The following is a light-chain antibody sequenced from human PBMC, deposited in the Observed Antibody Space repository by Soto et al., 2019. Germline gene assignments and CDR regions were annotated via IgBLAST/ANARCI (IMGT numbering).Light chain of an antibody. CDR1: RDIHTF. J-gene: IGKJ3*01. CDR2: GAS. V-gene: IGKV1-27*01. Sequence: DIQMTQSPPSLSASVGDRVTITCRASRDIHTFLAWYQQKPGEVPKLLVYGASTLQSGVPSRFIGSGSGTDFTLSISSLQPEDVATSYCHKYNAAPFTFGHGTKVDIK. CDR3: HKYNAAPFT.